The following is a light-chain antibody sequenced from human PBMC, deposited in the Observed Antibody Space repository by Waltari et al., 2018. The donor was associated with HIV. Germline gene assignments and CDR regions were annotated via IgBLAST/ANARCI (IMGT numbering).Light chain of an antibody. CDR3: QQYNTWPLS. V-gene: IGKV3-15*01. J-gene: IGKJ4*01. Sequence: EIVMTQSPATLSVSPGERATLSCRASQNIINNLAWYKQKPGQAPRLLIYGASTRATSIPARFSGSGYGTDFTLTINSLQSEDIAGYYCQQYNTWPLSFGGGTKVEIK. CDR1: QNIINN. CDR2: GAS.